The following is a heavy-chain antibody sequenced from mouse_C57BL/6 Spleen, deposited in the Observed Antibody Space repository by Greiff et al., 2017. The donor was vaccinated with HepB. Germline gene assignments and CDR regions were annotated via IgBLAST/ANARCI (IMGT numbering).Heavy chain of an antibody. V-gene: IGHV1-81*01. CDR3: ARSAGYFDV. J-gene: IGHJ1*03. CDR2: IYPRSGNT. D-gene: IGHD6-1*01. CDR1: GYTFTSYG. Sequence: QVQLQQPGAELARPGASVKLSCKASGYTFTSYGISWVKQRTGQGLEGIGEIYPRSGNTYYNEKFKGKATMTADKSSSTAYMELRSLTSEDSAVYFCARSAGYFDVWGTGTTVTVSS.